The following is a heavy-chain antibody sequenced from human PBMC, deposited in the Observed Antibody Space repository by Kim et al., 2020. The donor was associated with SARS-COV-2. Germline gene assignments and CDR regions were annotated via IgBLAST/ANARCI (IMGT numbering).Heavy chain of an antibody. J-gene: IGHJ4*02. V-gene: IGHV1-69*01. Sequence: AQKFQGRCTITADESTSTAYMELSSLRSEDTAVYYCARMSSSGWALTFDYWGQGTLVTVSS. CDR3: ARMSSSGWALTFDY. D-gene: IGHD6-19*01.